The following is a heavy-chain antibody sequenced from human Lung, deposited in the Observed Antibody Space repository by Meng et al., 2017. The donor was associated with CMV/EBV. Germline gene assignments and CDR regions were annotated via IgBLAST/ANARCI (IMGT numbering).Heavy chain of an antibody. CDR1: GFTFSGYW. Sequence: SCAASGFTFSGYWMTWVRQAPGKGLEWVANIKQDGSEEYYVDSVKGRFTISRDNAKNTLYLQMNSLRAEDTAVYYCATDCTFGSCSHTGYYSYYYGMGVWXQGTAVTVSS. V-gene: IGHV3-7*01. CDR3: ATDCTFGSCSHTGYYSYYYGMGV. D-gene: IGHD2-15*01. CDR2: IKQDGSEE. J-gene: IGHJ6*01.